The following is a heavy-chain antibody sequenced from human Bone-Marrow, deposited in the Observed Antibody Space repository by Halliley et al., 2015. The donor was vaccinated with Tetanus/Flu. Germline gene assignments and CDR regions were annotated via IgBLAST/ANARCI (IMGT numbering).Heavy chain of an antibody. CDR1: GGSVRSSDYY. V-gene: IGHV4-39*02. CDR3: ARENYNYYGLDV. CDR2: IHYSGST. J-gene: IGHJ6*02. Sequence: LRLSCTVSGGSVRSSDYYWGWIRQPPEKGLEWIGSIHYSGSTYNNPSLKSRVTISGDTSKNQLTLRLSSVTAADTAVYYCARENYNYYGLDVWGQGTTVTASS.